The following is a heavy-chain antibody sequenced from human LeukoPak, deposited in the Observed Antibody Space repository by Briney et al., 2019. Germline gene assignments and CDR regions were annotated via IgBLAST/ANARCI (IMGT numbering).Heavy chain of an antibody. CDR2: ISPNSGGT. V-gene: IGHV1-2*02. D-gene: IGHD3-16*01. Sequence: ASVKVSCKASGYTFSGYYIHWVRQAPGQGLEWMGWISPNSGGTNYARKFQGRVTVTRDTSIGTDYMESSRLRSDDTAVYYCARGLAPLGHGWFDPWGQGTLVTVSS. CDR3: ARGLAPLGHGWFDP. CDR1: GYTFSGYY. J-gene: IGHJ5*02.